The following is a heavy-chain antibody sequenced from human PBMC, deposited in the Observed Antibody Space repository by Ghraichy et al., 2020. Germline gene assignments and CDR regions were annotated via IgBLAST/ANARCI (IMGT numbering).Heavy chain of an antibody. J-gene: IGHJ6*02. V-gene: IGHV3-13*01. CDR2: IGTAGDT. CDR1: GFTFSSYD. D-gene: IGHD6-13*01. CDR3: ARGQGPSWYVRYYYGMDV. Sequence: GGSLRLSCAASGFTFSSYDMHWVRQATGKGLEWVSAIGTAGDTYYPGSVKGRFTISRENAKNFLYLQMNSLRAGDTAVYYCARGQGPSWYVRYYYGMDVWGQGTTVTVSS.